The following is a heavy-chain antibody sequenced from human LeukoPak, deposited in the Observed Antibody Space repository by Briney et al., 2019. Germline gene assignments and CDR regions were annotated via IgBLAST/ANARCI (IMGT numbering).Heavy chain of an antibody. V-gene: IGHV4-61*02. CDR2: IYTSGST. J-gene: IGHJ4*02. CDR3: ARGAISSSWYKVDY. D-gene: IGHD6-13*01. CDR1: GGSISSGSYY. Sequence: SETLSLTCTVSGGSISSGSYYWSWIRQPAGKGLEWIGRIYTSGSTNYNPSLKSRVTISVDTSKNQFSLKLSSVTAADTAVYYCARGAISSSWYKVDYWSQGTLVTVSS.